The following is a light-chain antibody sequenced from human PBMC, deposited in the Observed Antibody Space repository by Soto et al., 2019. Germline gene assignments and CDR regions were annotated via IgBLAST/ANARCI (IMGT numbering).Light chain of an antibody. CDR3: SSYTSNNNVL. V-gene: IGLV2-14*01. J-gene: IGLJ2*01. CDR2: DVS. CDR1: SSDVGEYNS. Sequence: QSALTQPASVSGSPGQSITISCTGTSSDVGEYNSVSWYQQHPGKAPQLMIYDVSNRPSRVSNRFSGSKSGNTASLTISGLRPEDEADYYCSSYTSNNNVLFGGGTKLTVL.